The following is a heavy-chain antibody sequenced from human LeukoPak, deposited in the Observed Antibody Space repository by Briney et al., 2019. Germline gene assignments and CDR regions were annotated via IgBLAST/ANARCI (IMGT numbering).Heavy chain of an antibody. CDR2: IWYDGSNK. CDR3: ARDISGGYSSFDY. D-gene: IGHD5-18*01. V-gene: IGHV3-33*01. J-gene: IGHJ4*02. CDR1: GFTFSSYG. Sequence: VGSLRLSCAASGFTFSSYGMHWVRQAPGKGLEWVAVIWYDGSNKYYADSVKGRFTISRDNSKNTLYLQMNSLRAEDTAVYYCARDISGGYSSFDYWGQGTLVTVSS.